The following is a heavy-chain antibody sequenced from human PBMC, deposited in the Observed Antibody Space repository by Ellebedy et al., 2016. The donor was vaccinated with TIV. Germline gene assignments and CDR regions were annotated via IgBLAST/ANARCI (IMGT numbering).Heavy chain of an antibody. J-gene: IGHJ4*02. Sequence: GESLKISCAASGFSFSSSSMNWVRQAPGKGLEWVSYISSGSGTIYYADSVKGRFTISRDNAKNSLYLQMNSLRAEDTAVYYCARDRFWGGNPIWGQGTLVTVSS. V-gene: IGHV3-48*04. CDR1: GFSFSSSS. CDR2: ISSGSGTI. D-gene: IGHD4-23*01. CDR3: ARDRFWGGNPI.